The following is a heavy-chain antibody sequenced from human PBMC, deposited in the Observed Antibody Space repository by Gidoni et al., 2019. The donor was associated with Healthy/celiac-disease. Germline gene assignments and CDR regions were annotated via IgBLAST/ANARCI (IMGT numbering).Heavy chain of an antibody. D-gene: IGHD3-22*01. CDR3: ARGAYYYDSSGYYTSFDY. CDR2: INHSGST. V-gene: IGHV4-34*01. Sequence: IRQPPGKGLEWIGEINHSGSTNYNPSLKSRVTISVDTSKNQFSLKLSSVTAADTAVYYCARGAYYYDSSGYYTSFDYWGQGTLVTVSS. J-gene: IGHJ4*02.